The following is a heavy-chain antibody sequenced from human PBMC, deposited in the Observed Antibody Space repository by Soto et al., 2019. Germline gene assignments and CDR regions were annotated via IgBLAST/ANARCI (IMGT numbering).Heavy chain of an antibody. CDR3: ARDPFYGWFDS. CDR1: GHTLASYD. D-gene: IGHD3-16*01. V-gene: IGHV1-8*01. J-gene: IGHJ5*01. CDR2: MTPDSGDT. Sequence: QVQLVQSGAEVRKPGASVKVSCKASGHTLASYDINWVRQATGQGLEWMGWMTPDSGDTGYAQKFQGRVTMTWDTSITTAYMELSSLRSYDTAVYYCARDPFYGWFDSGGQGTLVTVSS.